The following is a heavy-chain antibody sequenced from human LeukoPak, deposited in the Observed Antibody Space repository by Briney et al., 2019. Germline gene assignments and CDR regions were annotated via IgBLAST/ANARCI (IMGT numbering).Heavy chain of an antibody. V-gene: IGHV3-15*07. J-gene: IGHJ4*02. CDR2: IRTKSDGETV. CDR3: ATPALGRRLYYYDY. D-gene: IGHD3-16*01. CDR1: GFTFSSAC. Sequence: PGGSLRLSCAASGFTFSSACLSWVRQAPGKGLEWVGRIRTKSDGETVDYAAPVKGRFTISRDDSKNTPFLQMNSLKTEDTAVYYCATPALGRRLYYYDYWGQGTLVTVSP.